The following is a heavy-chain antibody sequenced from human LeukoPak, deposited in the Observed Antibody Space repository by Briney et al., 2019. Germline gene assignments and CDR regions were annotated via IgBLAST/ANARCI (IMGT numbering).Heavy chain of an antibody. D-gene: IGHD3-16*02. V-gene: IGHV3-23*01. CDR3: AKDAGDYVWGSYRYFPY. CDR1: GFTFDDYG. Sequence: PGGSLRLSCAASGFTFDDYGMSWVRQAPGKGLEWVSAISGSGGSTYYADSVKGRFTISRDNSKNTLYLQMNSLRAEDTAVYYCAKDAGDYVWGSYRYFPYWGQGTLVTVPS. J-gene: IGHJ4*02. CDR2: ISGSGGST.